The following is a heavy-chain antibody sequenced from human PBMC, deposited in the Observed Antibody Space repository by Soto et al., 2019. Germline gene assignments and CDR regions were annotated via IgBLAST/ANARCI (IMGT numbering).Heavy chain of an antibody. J-gene: IGHJ5*02. V-gene: IGHV1-69*04. Sequence: SVKVSCKASGGTFSSYTISWVRQAPGQGLEWMGRIIPILGIANYAQKFQGRVTITADKSTSTAYMELSSLRSEDTAVYYCARDVGSSWYWFDPWGQGTLVTVSS. CDR1: GGTFSSYT. CDR3: ARDVGSSWYWFDP. D-gene: IGHD6-13*01. CDR2: IIPILGIA.